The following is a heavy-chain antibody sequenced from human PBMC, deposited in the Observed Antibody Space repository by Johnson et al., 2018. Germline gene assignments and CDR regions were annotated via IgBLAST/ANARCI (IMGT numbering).Heavy chain of an antibody. V-gene: IGHV4-39*01. J-gene: IGHJ3*02. CDR2: IYYSGST. CDR1: GGSISSSSYY. D-gene: IGHD1-26*01. Sequence: QVQLQESGPGLVKPSETLSLTCTVSGGSISSSSYYWGWIRQPPGKRLEWIGSIYYSGSTYYNPSLKSRVTISVDTSKNQFSLKLSSVTAADTAVYYCASLRGWGGSIDAFAIWGQGTMVTVSS. CDR3: ASLRGWGGSIDAFAI.